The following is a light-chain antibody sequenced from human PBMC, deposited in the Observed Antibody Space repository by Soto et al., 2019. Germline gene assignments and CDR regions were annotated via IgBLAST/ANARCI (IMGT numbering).Light chain of an antibody. CDR2: EVT. Sequence: QSALTQPPSASGSPGQSVTISCTGTSSDVGGYNYVSWYQQYPGKAPKLIIYEVTKRPSGVPDRFSGSKSGNTASLTVSGLQAEDEADFYCSSYAGRNSVVFGGGTKVTVL. CDR1: SSDVGGYNY. V-gene: IGLV2-8*01. J-gene: IGLJ2*01. CDR3: SSYAGRNSVV.